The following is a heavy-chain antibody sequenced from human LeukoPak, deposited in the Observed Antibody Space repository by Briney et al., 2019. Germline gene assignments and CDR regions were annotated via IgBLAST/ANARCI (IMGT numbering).Heavy chain of an antibody. CDR2: IYYSGST. J-gene: IGHJ4*02. V-gene: IGHV4-59*01. D-gene: IGHD3-22*01. CDR3: AREKYYDSSGTI. CDR1: GGYISSYY. Sequence: SETLSLTCTVSGGYISSYYWSWIRQPPGKGLEWIGYIYYSGSTNYNPSLKSRVTISVDTSKNQFSLKLSSVTAADTAVYYCAREKYYDSSGTIWGQGTLVTVSS.